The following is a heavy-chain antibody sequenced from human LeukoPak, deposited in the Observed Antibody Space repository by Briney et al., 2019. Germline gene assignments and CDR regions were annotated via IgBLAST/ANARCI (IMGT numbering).Heavy chain of an antibody. D-gene: IGHD1-26*01. CDR3: ARAERELYFDY. V-gene: IGHV3-30-3*01. Sequence: SCKTSGYTFSSYAMHWVRQAPGKGLEWVAVISYDGSNKYYADSVKGRFTISRDNSKNTLYLQMNSLRAEDTAVYYCARAERELYFDYWGQGTLVTVSS. J-gene: IGHJ4*02. CDR1: GYTFSSYA. CDR2: ISYDGSNK.